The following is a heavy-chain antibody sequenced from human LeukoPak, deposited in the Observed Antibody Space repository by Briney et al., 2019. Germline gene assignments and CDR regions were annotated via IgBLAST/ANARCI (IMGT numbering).Heavy chain of an antibody. D-gene: IGHD3-22*01. CDR2: ITWNSGRV. CDR1: GFTFEDFA. J-gene: IGHJ3*01. V-gene: IGHV3-9*01. CDR3: AKTHDGSGFLNDAYDV. Sequence: PGGSLRLSCEGTGFTFEDFAMHWVRQAPGKGLEGVAGITWNSGRVDYADSVKGRFTISRDNARKSVYLQMNSLRPGDTAFYYCAKTHDGSGFLNDAYDVWGQGGMVTVSS.